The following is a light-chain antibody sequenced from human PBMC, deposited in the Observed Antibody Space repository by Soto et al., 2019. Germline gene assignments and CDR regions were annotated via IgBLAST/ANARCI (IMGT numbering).Light chain of an antibody. CDR2: GVS. CDR3: QQYSSWPLT. J-gene: IGKJ4*01. CDR1: QSVTNN. Sequence: EIVMTQSPATLSVSPGERATLSCRASQSVTNNYLAWYQQKPGQAPRLLIYGVSTRATGIPARFSGSGSGTEFTLTISSLQSEDFAVYYCQQYSSWPLTFGGGTKVEIK. V-gene: IGKV3-15*01.